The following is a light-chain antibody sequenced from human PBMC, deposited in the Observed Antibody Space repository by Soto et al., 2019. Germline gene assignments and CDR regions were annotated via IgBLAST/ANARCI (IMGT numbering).Light chain of an antibody. V-gene: IGLV1-40*01. Sequence: QSVLTQPPSVSGAPGQRVTISCTGNSSNIGAGNDVHWYQQFPGTAPKLLIYGNTNRPSGVPDRFSGSKSGTSASLAITGLQAEDEADYYCQSYDSSLSGSTVFGGGTKLTVL. CDR2: GNT. CDR1: SSNIGAGND. CDR3: QSYDSSLSGSTV. J-gene: IGLJ3*02.